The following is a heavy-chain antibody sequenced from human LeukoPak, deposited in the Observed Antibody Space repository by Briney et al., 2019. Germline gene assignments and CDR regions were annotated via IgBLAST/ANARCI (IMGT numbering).Heavy chain of an antibody. CDR3: ARDQSGYSRGLLDY. D-gene: IGHD6-13*01. Sequence: GSSVKVSCKASGGTFSSYAISWVRQAPGQGLEWMGGIIPIFGTANYAQKFQGRVTITADESTSTAYMELSSLRSEDTAVYYCARDQSGYSRGLLDYWGQGTLVTVSS. J-gene: IGHJ4*02. V-gene: IGHV1-69*01. CDR2: IIPIFGTA. CDR1: GGTFSSYA.